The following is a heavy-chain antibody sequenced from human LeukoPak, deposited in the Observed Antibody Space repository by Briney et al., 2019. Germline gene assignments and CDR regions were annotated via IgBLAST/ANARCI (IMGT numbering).Heavy chain of an antibody. Sequence: ASVKVSCKASGYTFTGYYMHWVRQAPGQGLEWMGWINPNSGGTNYAQKFQGRVTMTRDTSISTAYMELSRLRSYDTAVYYCARGGPLKAGMGFYYYYMDVWGKGTTVTVSS. D-gene: IGHD1-1*01. V-gene: IGHV1-2*02. CDR1: GYTFTGYY. CDR3: ARGGPLKAGMGFYYYYMDV. CDR2: INPNSGGT. J-gene: IGHJ6*03.